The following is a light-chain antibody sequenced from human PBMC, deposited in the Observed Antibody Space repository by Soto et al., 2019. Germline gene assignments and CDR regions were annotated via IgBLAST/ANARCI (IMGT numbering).Light chain of an antibody. J-gene: IGKJ1*01. V-gene: IGKV3-15*01. CDR3: QQYNNWPPKT. CDR2: GAT. CDR1: QSVSIS. Sequence: EIGMTQSPPTLSVSQGDRATLSCRASQSVSISLAWYQQKPRQAPSLLIHGATTRATGIPATFSGSGSGTEFTLTISSLQSEDFAVYYCQQYNNWPPKTFGQGTKVDIK.